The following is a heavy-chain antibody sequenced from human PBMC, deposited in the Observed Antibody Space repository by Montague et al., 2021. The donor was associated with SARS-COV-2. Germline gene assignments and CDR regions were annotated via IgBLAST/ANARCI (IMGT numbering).Heavy chain of an antibody. CDR1: GGSTSSYY. Sequence: SETLSLTCTVSGGSTSSYYWSWIRQPLGKGLEWIGCIYYSGSTNYNPSLKSRVTISVDTSKTQFSLKLNSVTAADTAVYYCARTSVVVSAASRYFDLWGRGTLVTVSS. J-gene: IGHJ2*01. CDR2: IYYSGST. D-gene: IGHD2-2*01. V-gene: IGHV4-59*01. CDR3: ARTSVVVSAASRYFDL.